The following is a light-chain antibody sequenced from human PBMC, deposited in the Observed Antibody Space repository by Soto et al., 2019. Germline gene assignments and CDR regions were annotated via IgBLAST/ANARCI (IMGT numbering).Light chain of an antibody. CDR1: QSVSVN. CDR2: GAS. V-gene: IGKV3-15*01. Sequence: EIVMTQSPAALSVSPGERATLSCRASQSVSVNLAWYQQKPGQAPRLLIYGASTRATGIPARFSGSGSGTEFTLTISSLQSEDIAVFYCQQYSTWPRTFGQGTKVEIK. J-gene: IGKJ1*01. CDR3: QQYSTWPRT.